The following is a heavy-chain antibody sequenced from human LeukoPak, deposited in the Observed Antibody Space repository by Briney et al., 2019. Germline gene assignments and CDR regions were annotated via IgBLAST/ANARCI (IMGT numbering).Heavy chain of an antibody. J-gene: IGHJ6*02. D-gene: IGHD1-7*01. V-gene: IGHV3-15*07. CDR3: TTDEDWNYARKDV. CDR2: IKSKTDGETA. Sequence: GSLRLSCAAAGFTFSNAWMNWVRQAPGKGLEWVGRIKSKTDGETADCAAAVKGRFTISRDDSKSTLYLQMNSLKIEDTAVYYCTTDEDWNYARKDVWGQGATVIVSS. CDR1: GFTFSNAW.